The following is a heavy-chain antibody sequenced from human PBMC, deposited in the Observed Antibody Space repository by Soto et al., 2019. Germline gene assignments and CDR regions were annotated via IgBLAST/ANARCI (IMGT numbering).Heavy chain of an antibody. CDR3: AHSRPPRLLDY. CDR2: IYWDDDK. J-gene: IGHJ4*02. CDR1: GGSISSSNYY. V-gene: IGHV2-5*02. D-gene: IGHD6-6*01. Sequence: TLSLTCTVSGGSISSSNYYWGWIRQPPGKALEWLALIYWDDDKRYSSSLNSRLTITKDTSKNQVVLTMTNMDPVDTATYYCAHSRPPRLLDYWGQGTLVTVSS.